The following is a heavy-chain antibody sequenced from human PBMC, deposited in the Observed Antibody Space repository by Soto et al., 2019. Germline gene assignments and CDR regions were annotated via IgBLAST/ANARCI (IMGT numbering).Heavy chain of an antibody. CDR3: ARDTERITMIVVVSEDAFDI. Sequence: LSLTCAASGFTFSSYWMSWVRQAPGKGLEWVANIKQDGSEKYYVDSVKGRFTISRDNAKNSVYLQMNSLRAEDTAVYYCARDTERITMIVVVSEDAFDIWGQGTMVTVSS. CDR2: IKQDGSEK. D-gene: IGHD3-22*01. J-gene: IGHJ3*02. V-gene: IGHV3-7*01. CDR1: GFTFSSYW.